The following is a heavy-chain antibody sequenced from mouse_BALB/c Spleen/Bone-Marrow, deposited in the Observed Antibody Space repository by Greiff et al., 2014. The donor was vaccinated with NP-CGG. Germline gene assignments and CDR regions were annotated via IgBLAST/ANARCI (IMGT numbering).Heavy chain of an antibody. CDR3: AKSGYAFDY. CDR2: IFPGDGSI. D-gene: IGHD2-2*01. Sequence: QVQLQQSGAELVKPGASVKLSCKASGYTFTSLDINWGRQRPEQGIEWIGWIFPGDGSIKYNEKFKGKATLTTDKSSSTAYMQLSRLTSEDSAVYFCAKSGYAFDYWGQGTTLTVSS. V-gene: IGHV1-85*01. J-gene: IGHJ2*01. CDR1: GYTFTSLD.